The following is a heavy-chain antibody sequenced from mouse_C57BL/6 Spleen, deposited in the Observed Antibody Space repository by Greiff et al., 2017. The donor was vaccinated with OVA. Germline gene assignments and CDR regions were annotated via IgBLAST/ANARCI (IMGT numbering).Heavy chain of an antibody. J-gene: IGHJ1*03. CDR3: AREEGGYYGGYFDV. CDR2: IYPGSGNT. Sequence: QVQLQQSGAELVRPGASVKLSCKASGYTFTDYYINWVKQRPGQGLEWIARIYPGSGNTYYNEKFKGKATLTAEKSSSTAYMQLSSLTSEDSAVYFCAREEGGYYGGYFDVWGTGTTVTVSS. D-gene: IGHD2-3*01. V-gene: IGHV1-76*01. CDR1: GYTFTDYY.